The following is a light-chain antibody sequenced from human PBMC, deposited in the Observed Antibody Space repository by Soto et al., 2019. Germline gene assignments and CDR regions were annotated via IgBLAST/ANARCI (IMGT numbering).Light chain of an antibody. CDR3: SSYTSSSTVV. CDR2: DVS. CDR1: SSDVGGYNY. J-gene: IGLJ2*01. Sequence: QSALTQPASVSGSPGQSITISCTGTSSDVGGYNYVSWYQQHPGKAPKLMIYDVSNRPSGVSNRFSGSKSGNTASLTISGLQFEAEADYSCSSYTSSSTVVFGGGTKLTVL. V-gene: IGLV2-14*01.